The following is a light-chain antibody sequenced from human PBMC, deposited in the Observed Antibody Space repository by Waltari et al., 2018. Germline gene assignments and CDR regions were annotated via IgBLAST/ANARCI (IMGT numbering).Light chain of an antibody. CDR1: QSVSRT. CDR2: GAS. Sequence: IVLTQSPGTLSLSPGESATLSCRASQSVSRTLAWYQQKPGQAPRLLIYGASTRAAGIPDRFSGSGSGTGFRLTISRLEPEDFVVYYCQHYVRLPVTFGQGTKVEIK. V-gene: IGKV3-20*01. CDR3: QHYVRLPVT. J-gene: IGKJ1*01.